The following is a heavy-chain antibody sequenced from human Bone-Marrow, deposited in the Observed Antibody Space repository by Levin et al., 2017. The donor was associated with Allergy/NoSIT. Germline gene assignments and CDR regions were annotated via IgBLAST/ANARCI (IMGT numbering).Heavy chain of an antibody. V-gene: IGHV2-26*01. CDR2: IFWNDEK. J-gene: IGHJ4*02. CDR3: ARIRDFDLWSGYDY. Sequence: SGPTLVKPTETLTLTCTVSGFSLNIARMGVTWIRQPPGKALEWLAHIFWNDEKSYSTSLQSRLSISKDTSKSQVVLTMTNMDPVDTGTYYCARIRDFDLWSGYDYWGQGMLVTVSS. D-gene: IGHD3-3*01. CDR1: GFSLNIARMG.